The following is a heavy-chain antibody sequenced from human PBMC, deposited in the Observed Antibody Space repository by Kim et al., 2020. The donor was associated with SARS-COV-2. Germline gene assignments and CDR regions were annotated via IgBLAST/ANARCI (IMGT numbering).Heavy chain of an antibody. V-gene: IGHV3-23*01. J-gene: IGHJ4*02. CDR1: GFTFSSYA. CDR3: AKDLPPRPRGPYYDYVWGSYRYPFLGMIDY. D-gene: IGHD3-16*02. Sequence: GGSLRLSCAASGFTFSSYAMSWVRQAPGKGLEWVSAISGSGGSTYYADSVKGRFTISRDNSKNTLYLQMNSLRAEDTAVYYCAKDLPPRPRGPYYDYVWGSYRYPFLGMIDYWGQGTLVTVSS. CDR2: ISGSGGST.